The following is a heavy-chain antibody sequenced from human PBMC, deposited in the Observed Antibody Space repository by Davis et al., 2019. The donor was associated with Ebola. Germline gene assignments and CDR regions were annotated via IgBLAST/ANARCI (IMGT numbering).Heavy chain of an antibody. Sequence: ASVKVSCKASGYTFTTYNMHWVRQAPGQRLEWMGWINAGNGNTRYSQKFQGRVTITRDTSASTAYMELSSLRSEDTAVYFCARDLIGDGGVNLDLWGRGTLPTVSS. J-gene: IGHJ2*01. D-gene: IGHD3-16*01. CDR1: GYTFTTYN. V-gene: IGHV1-3*01. CDR2: INAGNGNT. CDR3: ARDLIGDGGVNLDL.